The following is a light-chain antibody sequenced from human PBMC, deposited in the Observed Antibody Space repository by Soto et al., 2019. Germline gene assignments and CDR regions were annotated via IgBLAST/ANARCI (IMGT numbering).Light chain of an antibody. V-gene: IGKV3-11*01. CDR1: QSVSSNY. Sequence: EIVLTQSPGTLSLSPGESATLSCRASQSVSSNYLAWYQQKPGQAPXLLIXDTSNRATGIPARFSGSVSVTDFTLTISSLEPEEFAGYYCQQRSNWPLTITFGQGTRLEIK. J-gene: IGKJ5*01. CDR2: DTS. CDR3: QQRSNWPLTIT.